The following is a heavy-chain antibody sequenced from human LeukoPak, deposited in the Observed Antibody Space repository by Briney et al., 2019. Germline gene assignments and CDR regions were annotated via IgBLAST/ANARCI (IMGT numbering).Heavy chain of an antibody. CDR3: ARHSYYYDSSGYNWFDP. J-gene: IGHJ5*02. CDR2: IYYSGST. D-gene: IGHD3-22*01. CDR1: GGSISSYY. Sequence: KTSETLSLTCTVSGGSISSYYWSWIRQPPGKGLEWIGYIYYSGSTNYNPSLKSRVTISVDTSKNQFSLKLSSVTAADTAVYYCARHSYYYDSSGYNWFDPWGQGTLVTVPS. V-gene: IGHV4-59*08.